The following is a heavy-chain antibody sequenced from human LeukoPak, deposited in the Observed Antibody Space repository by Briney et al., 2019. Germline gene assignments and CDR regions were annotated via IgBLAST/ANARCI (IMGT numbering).Heavy chain of an antibody. D-gene: IGHD2-15*01. J-gene: IGHJ2*01. CDR1: GFTFSKDD. CDR2: IGVTGDT. CDR3: IKEFCGSRAACAGGSYYDF. Sequence: GGSLRLSCAASGFTFSKDDFHWIRQAPGKGLEWVAAIGVTGDTYYADSVKGRFTISREDAANSLYLQMRSLGAGDTALYYCIKEFCGSRAACAGGSYYDFWGRGALVTVSS. V-gene: IGHV3-13*01.